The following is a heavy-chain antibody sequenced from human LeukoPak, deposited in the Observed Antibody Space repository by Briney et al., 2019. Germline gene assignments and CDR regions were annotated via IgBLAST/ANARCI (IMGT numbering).Heavy chain of an antibody. CDR3: AKGGRILVGATGFDY. CDR2: FDPEDGET. CDR1: GYTLTELS. J-gene: IGHJ4*02. V-gene: IGHV1-24*01. D-gene: IGHD1-26*01. Sequence: ASVKVSCKVSGYTLTELSMHWVRQAPGKGLEWMGGFDPEDGETIYAQKFQGRVTMTGDTSTDTAYMELSSLRSEDTAVYYCAKGGRILVGATGFDYWGQGTLVTVSS.